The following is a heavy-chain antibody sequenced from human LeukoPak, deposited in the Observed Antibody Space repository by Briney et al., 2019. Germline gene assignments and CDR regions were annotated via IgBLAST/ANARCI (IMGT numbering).Heavy chain of an antibody. Sequence: GGALTLSCAASGLTFSSYWMHGVRQARGRGRVGVSRTNSDGSTRSYAGSGKGRITISRDNAKKTLYLQMNTLRAEDTGVYYCARALTAVAPDYWGQGTLVTVSS. CDR2: TNSDGSTR. J-gene: IGHJ4*02. CDR3: ARALTAVAPDY. D-gene: IGHD6-19*01. CDR1: GLTFSSYW. V-gene: IGHV3-74*01.